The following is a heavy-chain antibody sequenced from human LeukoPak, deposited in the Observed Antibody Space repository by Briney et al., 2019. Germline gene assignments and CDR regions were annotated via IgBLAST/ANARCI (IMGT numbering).Heavy chain of an antibody. J-gene: IGHJ6*02. CDR3: ARDLQYCSSTSCYYYYYGMDV. CDR2: TYYRSKWYN. Sequence: SQTLSLTCAISGDSVSSNSAAWNWIRQSPSRRLEWLRMTYYRSKWYNDYAVSVKSRITINPDTSKNQFSLQLNSVTPEDTAVYYCARDLQYCSSTSCYYYYYGMDVWGQGTTVTVSS. CDR1: GDSVSSNSAA. V-gene: IGHV6-1*01. D-gene: IGHD2-2*01.